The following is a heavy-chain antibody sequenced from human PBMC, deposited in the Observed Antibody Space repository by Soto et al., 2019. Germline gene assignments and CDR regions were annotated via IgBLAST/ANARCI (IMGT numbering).Heavy chain of an antibody. CDR3: TTEYSSSWSDAFDI. V-gene: IGHV3-23*01. CDR1: GFTFNTYA. Sequence: GGSLRLSCAASGFTFNTYAMSWVRQAPGKGLEWVSGISDTGESTYYADFVKGRFTISRDNSKNTLYLQMNSLKTEDTAVYYCTTEYSSSWSDAFDIWGQGTMVTV. CDR2: ISDTGEST. D-gene: IGHD6-13*01. J-gene: IGHJ3*02.